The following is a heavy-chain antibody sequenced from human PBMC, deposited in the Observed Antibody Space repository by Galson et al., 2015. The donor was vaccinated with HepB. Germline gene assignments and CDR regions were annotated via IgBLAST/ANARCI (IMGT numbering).Heavy chain of an antibody. Sequence: APRLCRAFAGLTFSSYGLDCGRQGGGMGLEWVAVVSYDVSNKYYAGSVKGRFTISRDNSKNTLYLQMNSLRAEDTVVYYCAKGGGAIFGVSTEDFDYWGQGTLVTVSS. CDR1: GLTFSSYG. J-gene: IGHJ4*02. CDR3: AKGGGAIFGVSTEDFDY. CDR2: VSYDVSNK. V-gene: IGHV3-30*18. D-gene: IGHD3-3*01.